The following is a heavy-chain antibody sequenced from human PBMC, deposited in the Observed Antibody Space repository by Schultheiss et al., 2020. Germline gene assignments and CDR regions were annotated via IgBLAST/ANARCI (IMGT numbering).Heavy chain of an antibody. D-gene: IGHD6-19*01. CDR3: ARYRCRSGFRTIDY. CDR2: ISFSGSPV. CDR1: GFTFSDYY. J-gene: IGHJ4*02. V-gene: IGHV3-11*01. Sequence: GESLKISCAASGFTFSDYYMTWIRQAPGKGLEWLSYISFSGSPVNYADSVKGRFTISRDNARNSLYLQMNSLRADDTAVYYCARYRCRSGFRTIDYWGQGALVTVSS.